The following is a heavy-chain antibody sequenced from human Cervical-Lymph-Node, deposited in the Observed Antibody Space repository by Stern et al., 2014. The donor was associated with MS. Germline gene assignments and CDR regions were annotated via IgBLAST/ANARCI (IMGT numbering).Heavy chain of an antibody. V-gene: IGHV1-69*02. CDR1: GGTFSSYT. Sequence: QVQLMQSGAEVREPGSSVTVSCRASGGTFSSYTITWVRQAPGQGLEWVGRITPILGITNYAQNFQGRVTITADKSSGTAYLDLNSLRSEDTAVYFCARNRGSYRHAEFDFWGQGTLVSVSS. J-gene: IGHJ4*02. CDR3: ARNRGSYRHAEFDF. D-gene: IGHD1-26*01. CDR2: ITPILGIT.